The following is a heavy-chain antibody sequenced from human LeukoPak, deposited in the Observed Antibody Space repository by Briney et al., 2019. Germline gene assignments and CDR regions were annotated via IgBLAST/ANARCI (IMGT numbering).Heavy chain of an antibody. CDR1: GFTFSGYW. Sequence: GGSLRLSCAASGFTFSGYWMSWVRQAPGKGLEWVANIKHDGSEKYHVDSVKGRFTISRDNSQNSLYLQRNSLRPEDTAVYYCARGAGRDHPDYWGQGTLVTVSS. CDR2: IKHDGSEK. V-gene: IGHV3-7*01. J-gene: IGHJ4*02. D-gene: IGHD4/OR15-4a*01. CDR3: ARGAGRDHPDY.